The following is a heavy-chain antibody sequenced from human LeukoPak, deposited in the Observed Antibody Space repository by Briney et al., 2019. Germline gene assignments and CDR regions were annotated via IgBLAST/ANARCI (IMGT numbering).Heavy chain of an antibody. CDR2: ISAYNGNT. J-gene: IGHJ4*03. D-gene: IGHD3-16*02. CDR1: GYTFTSYG. V-gene: IGHV1-18*01. CDR3: ARDAPDDYYCVWGRYRHTGGYFDY. Sequence: GASVKVSCKASGYTFTSYGISWVRQGPGQGLEWMGWISAYNGNTNYAQKLQSRVTMTTDTSTNTAYMELRSLRSDDTDVYYWARDAPDDYYCVWGRYRHTGGYFDYWGQGTLVTVSS.